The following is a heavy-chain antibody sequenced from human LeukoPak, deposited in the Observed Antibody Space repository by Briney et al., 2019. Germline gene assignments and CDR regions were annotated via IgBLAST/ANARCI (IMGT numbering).Heavy chain of an antibody. CDR1: GFTFSSYG. Sequence: PGGSLRLSCAASGFTFSSYGMNWVRQAPGKGLEWVSYISSSSSTIYYADSVKGRFTISRDNAKNSLYLQMNSLRAEDTAVYYCARGTNYDFWSGDYFDYWGQGTLVTVSS. CDR3: ARGTNYDFWSGDYFDY. V-gene: IGHV3-48*01. J-gene: IGHJ4*02. CDR2: ISSSSSTI. D-gene: IGHD3-3*01.